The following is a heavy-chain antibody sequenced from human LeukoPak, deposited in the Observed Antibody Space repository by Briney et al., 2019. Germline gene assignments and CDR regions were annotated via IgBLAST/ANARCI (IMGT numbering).Heavy chain of an antibody. Sequence: PGGSLRLSCAASGFPFSSYSMNWVRQAPGKGLEWVSYISASGSNIYHLDSVKGRFTVSRDNAMNSLFLQMDRPRAEDTAVYYCVRVKGTHFDFWGQGTLVTVSS. CDR2: ISASGSNI. V-gene: IGHV3-48*01. CDR3: VRVKGTHFDF. D-gene: IGHD1-1*01. CDR1: GFPFSSYS. J-gene: IGHJ4*02.